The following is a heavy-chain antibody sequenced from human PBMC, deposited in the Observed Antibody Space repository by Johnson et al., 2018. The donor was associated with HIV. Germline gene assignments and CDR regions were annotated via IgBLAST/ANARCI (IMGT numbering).Heavy chain of an antibody. CDR2: IYNNDGT. D-gene: IGHD3-3*01. J-gene: IGHJ3*02. CDR1: GFPVSRNY. V-gene: IGHV3-53*01. Sequence: VQLVESGGGLIQPGGSLRLSCAASGFPVSRNYMTWVRQAPGKGLECVSVIYNNDGTQYADSVKGRFTISRDNSKNTVYLQMNSLRPEDTAVYYCAKDSEWTIFGVVTAQGAFDNWGQGTMVTVSS. CDR3: AKDSEWTIFGVVTAQGAFDN.